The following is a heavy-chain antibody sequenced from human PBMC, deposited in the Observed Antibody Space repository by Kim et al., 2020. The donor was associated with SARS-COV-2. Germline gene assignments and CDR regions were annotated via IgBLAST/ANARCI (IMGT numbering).Heavy chain of an antibody. V-gene: IGHV3-53*01. Sequence: STYYADSVKGRFTISRDNSRNTLYLQMNPLSAEDTAVYYCARLRGYGMDVWGQGTTVTVSS. J-gene: IGHJ6*02. CDR3: ARLRGYGMDV. CDR2: ST.